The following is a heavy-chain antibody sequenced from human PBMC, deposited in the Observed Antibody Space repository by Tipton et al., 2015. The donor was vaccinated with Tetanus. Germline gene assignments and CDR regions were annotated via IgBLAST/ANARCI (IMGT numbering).Heavy chain of an antibody. D-gene: IGHD2-8*01. J-gene: IGHJ4*02. CDR1: GFTFTNYV. V-gene: IGHV3-23*01. CDR3: AKDPGCSNGVCYILD. CDR2: IGGVDSFT. Sequence: AVSGFTFTNYVMTWVRQAPGKGLECVSVIGGVDSFTGYADSVMGRFTISRDNSKNTLYLQMNSLRVEDTAVYYCAKDPGCSNGVCYILDWGQGTLVTVSS.